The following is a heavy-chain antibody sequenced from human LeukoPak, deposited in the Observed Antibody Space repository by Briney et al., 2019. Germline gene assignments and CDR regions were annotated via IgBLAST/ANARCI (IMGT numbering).Heavy chain of an antibody. J-gene: IGHJ4*02. V-gene: IGHV4-39*01. D-gene: IGHD3-22*01. CDR3: ARGLNSYDSSGYRRPQYFDY. CDR1: GGSISSSSYY. Sequence: SETLSLTCTVSGGSISSSSYYWGWIRQPPGKGLEWIGSIYYSGSTYYNPSLKSRVTISVDTSKNQFSLKLSSVTAADTAVYYCARGLNSYDSSGYRRPQYFDYWGQGTLVTVSS. CDR2: IYYSGST.